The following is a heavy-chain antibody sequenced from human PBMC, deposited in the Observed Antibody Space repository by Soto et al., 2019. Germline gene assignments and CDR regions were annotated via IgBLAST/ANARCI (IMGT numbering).Heavy chain of an antibody. Sequence: QITLKESGPTLVKPTQTLTLTCTFSGFSLTTRGVGVGWIRQPTGKALECLALIYWDDDKRYSPSLQSRLSITKDTSKIQVVLTMTNVDPVDTATYYCAHIPNYYQFDWLDTRGQGTLVSVSS. D-gene: IGHD3-10*01. J-gene: IGHJ5*02. V-gene: IGHV2-5*02. CDR3: AHIPNYYQFDWLDT. CDR2: IYWDDDK. CDR1: GFSLTTRGVG.